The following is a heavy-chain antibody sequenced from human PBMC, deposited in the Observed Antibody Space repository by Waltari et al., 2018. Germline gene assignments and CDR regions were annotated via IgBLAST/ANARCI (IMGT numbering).Heavy chain of an antibody. D-gene: IGHD7-27*01. Sequence: EVLLVEAGGSLVKPGGSLRLSCAASGFSFSNAWMHWVRQAPGKGLEWVGRIKNKIDGGTIDYAAPLKGRFTISRDDSKNTLYLQMNSLKIEDTAVYYCTTRTWADGFDIWGQGTMVTVSS. CDR3: TTRTWADGFDI. CDR1: GFSFSNAW. J-gene: IGHJ3*02. V-gene: IGHV3-15*02. CDR2: IKNKIDGGTI.